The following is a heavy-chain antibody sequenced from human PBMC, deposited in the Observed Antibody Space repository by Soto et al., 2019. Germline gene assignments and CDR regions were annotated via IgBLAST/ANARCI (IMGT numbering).Heavy chain of an antibody. CDR3: ARDRITMVRGVIIRYYYGMDV. D-gene: IGHD3-10*01. V-gene: IGHV4-30-4*01. Sequence: SETLSLTCTVSGGSISSGDYYWSWIRQPPGKGLEWIGYIYYSGSTYYNPSLKSRVTISVDTSKNQFSLKLSSVTAADTAVYYCARDRITMVRGVIIRYYYGMDVWGQGTTVTVSS. CDR1: GGSISSGDYY. CDR2: IYYSGST. J-gene: IGHJ6*02.